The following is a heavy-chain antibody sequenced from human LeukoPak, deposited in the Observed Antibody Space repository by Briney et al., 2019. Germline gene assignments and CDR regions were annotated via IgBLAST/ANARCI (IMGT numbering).Heavy chain of an antibody. Sequence: GGSLRLSCAASGFTFDDYAMHWVRQAPGKGLEWVSLISGDGGSTYYADSVKGRFTISRDNSKNSLSLQMNSLRTEDTALYYCAKDPIPYGGNSLDYWGQGTLVTVSS. CDR1: GFTFDDYA. V-gene: IGHV3-43*02. CDR3: AKDPIPYGGNSLDY. D-gene: IGHD4-23*01. CDR2: ISGDGGST. J-gene: IGHJ4*02.